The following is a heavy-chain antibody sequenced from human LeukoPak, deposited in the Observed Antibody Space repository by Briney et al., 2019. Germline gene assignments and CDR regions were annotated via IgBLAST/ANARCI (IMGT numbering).Heavy chain of an antibody. J-gene: IGHJ4*02. CDR3: ARDPGWELADCFDY. CDR2: ISAYNGNT. CDR1: GYTFTGYY. Sequence: ASVKVSCKASGYTFTGYYMHWVRQAPGQGLEWMGWISAYNGNTNYAQKLQGRVTMTTDTSTSTAYMELRSLRSDDTAVYYCARDPGWELADCFDYWGQGTLVTVSS. V-gene: IGHV1-18*04. D-gene: IGHD1-26*01.